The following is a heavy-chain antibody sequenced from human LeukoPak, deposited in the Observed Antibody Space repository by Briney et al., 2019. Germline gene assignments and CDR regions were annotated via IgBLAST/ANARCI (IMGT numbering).Heavy chain of an antibody. CDR2: INHSGST. V-gene: IGHV4-34*01. J-gene: IGHJ6*02. D-gene: IGHD1-26*01. CDR3: ARGRSNYYGMDV. Sequence: SETLSLTCAVYGGSFSGYYWSWIRQPPGKGLEWIGEINHSGSTNYSPSLKSRVTMSVDTSKNLFSLKVSSVTAADTAVYYCARGRSNYYGMDVWGQGTTVTVSS. CDR1: GGSFSGYY.